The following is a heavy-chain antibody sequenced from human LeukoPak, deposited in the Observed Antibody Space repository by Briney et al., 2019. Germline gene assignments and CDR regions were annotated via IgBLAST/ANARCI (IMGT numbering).Heavy chain of an antibody. D-gene: IGHD6-13*01. J-gene: IGHJ4*02. CDR3: AKDRLRSSSWYGTVDY. V-gene: IGHV3-30*02. CDR1: GFTFSSYG. Sequence: GGSLRLSCAASGFTFSSYGMHWVRQAPGKGLEWVAFIRYDGSNKYYADSVKGRFTISRDNSKNTLYLQMNGLRAEDTAVYYCAKDRLRSSSWYGTVDYWGQGTLVTVFS. CDR2: IRYDGSNK.